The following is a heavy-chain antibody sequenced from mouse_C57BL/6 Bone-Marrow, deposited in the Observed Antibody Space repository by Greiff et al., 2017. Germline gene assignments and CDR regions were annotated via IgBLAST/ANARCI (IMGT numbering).Heavy chain of an antibody. Sequence: QVQLQQPGAELVKPGASVKLSCKASGYTFTSYRMQWVKQRPGQGLEWIGEIDPSDSYSNYNQQFKGKATLTVDPSSSPADMQLSRLTSENSAVYYCARLGSMVTRTWFAYWGQGTLVTVSA. CDR1: GYTFTSYR. CDR2: IDPSDSYS. D-gene: IGHD2-2*01. CDR3: ARLGSMVTRTWFAY. V-gene: IGHV1-50*01. J-gene: IGHJ3*01.